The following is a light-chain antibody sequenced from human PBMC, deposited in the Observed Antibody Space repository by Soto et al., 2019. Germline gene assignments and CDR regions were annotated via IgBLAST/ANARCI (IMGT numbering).Light chain of an antibody. CDR3: QQYGSSRGYT. CDR1: QSVSSSY. CDR2: GAS. J-gene: IGKJ2*01. Sequence: EIVLTQSPGTLSLSPGERATLSCRASQSVSSSYLAWYQQKPGQAPRLLIYGASSRATGIPDRFSGSGSGTDFTLTISRLEPEDFAVYYWQQYGSSRGYTFGQGTKLEIK. V-gene: IGKV3-20*01.